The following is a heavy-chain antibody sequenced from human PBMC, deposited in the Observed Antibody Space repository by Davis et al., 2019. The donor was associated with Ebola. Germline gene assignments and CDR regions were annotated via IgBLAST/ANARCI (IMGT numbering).Heavy chain of an antibody. CDR1: GFTFSGYA. V-gene: IGHV3-73*01. CDR2: IRSKANTYAT. CDR3: TRRRTDDSSGYYDY. J-gene: IGHJ4*02. Sequence: GESLKISCAASGFTFSGYAMHWVRQASGTGLEWVGRIRSKANTYATAYGASVKGRFTISRDDSKNTAYLQMNSLNTEDTAVYFCTRRRTDDSSGYYDYWGLGTLVTVSS. D-gene: IGHD3-22*01.